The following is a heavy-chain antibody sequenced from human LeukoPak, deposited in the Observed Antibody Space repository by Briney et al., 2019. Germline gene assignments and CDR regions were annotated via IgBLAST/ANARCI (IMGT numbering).Heavy chain of an antibody. CDR1: GYSFTSYW. J-gene: IGHJ4*02. Sequence: GESLKISCKGSGYSFTSYWIGWVRRMPGKGLEWMGIIYPGDSDTRYSPSFQGQVTISADKSISTAYLQWSSLKASDTAMYYCARSSKRGYSYSSFDYWGQGTLVTVSS. V-gene: IGHV5-51*01. CDR3: ARSSKRGYSYSSFDY. CDR2: IYPGDSDT. D-gene: IGHD5-18*01.